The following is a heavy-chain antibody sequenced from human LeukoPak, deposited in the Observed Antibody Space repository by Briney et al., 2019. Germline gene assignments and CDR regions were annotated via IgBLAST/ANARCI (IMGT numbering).Heavy chain of an antibody. CDR1: GGSFSGYY. Sequence: SETLSLTCAVYGGSFSGYYWSWIRQPPGKGLEWIGSIYYSGSTYYNPSLKSRVTISVDTSKNQFSLKLSSVTAADTAVYYCARRNRPATYDTAFDYWGQGTLVTVSS. V-gene: IGHV4-34*01. D-gene: IGHD3-22*01. CDR3: ARRNRPATYDTAFDY. J-gene: IGHJ4*02. CDR2: IYYSGST.